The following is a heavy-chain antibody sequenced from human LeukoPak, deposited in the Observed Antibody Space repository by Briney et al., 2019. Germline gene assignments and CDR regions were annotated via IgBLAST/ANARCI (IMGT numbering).Heavy chain of an antibody. J-gene: IGHJ5*02. D-gene: IGHD1-26*01. V-gene: IGHV4-61*02. CDR3: ARAVGSSESNWFDP. Sequence: SQTLSLTCTVYGGSISSGSYYWSWIRQPAGKGLEWIGRIYTSGSTNYNPSLKSRVTMSVDRSKNQFSLKLSSVTAADTAVYYCARAVGSSESNWFDPWGQGALVTVS. CDR1: GGSISSGSYY. CDR2: IYTSGST.